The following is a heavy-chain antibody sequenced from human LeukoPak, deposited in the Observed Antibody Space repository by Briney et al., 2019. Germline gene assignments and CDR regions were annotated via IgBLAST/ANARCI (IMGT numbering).Heavy chain of an antibody. J-gene: IGHJ4*02. D-gene: IGHD2-2*01. Sequence: ASVKVSCKASGYTFTSYDITWVRQATGQGLGWMGWMNPNSGNTGYAQKFQGRVTITRDTSASTAYMELSSLRSEDTAVYYCARGRCVGSTNCYYFDSWGQGTLVTVSS. CDR2: MNPNSGNT. V-gene: IGHV1-8*03. CDR3: ARGRCVGSTNCYYFDS. CDR1: GYTFTSYD.